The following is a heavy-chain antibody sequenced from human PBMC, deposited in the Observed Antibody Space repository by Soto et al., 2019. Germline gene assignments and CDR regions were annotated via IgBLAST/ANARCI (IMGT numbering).Heavy chain of an antibody. Sequence: QVQLVESGGGVVQPGRSLRLSCAASGFTFSSYGMHWVRQAPGKGLEWVAVISYDGSNKYYADSVKGRFTISRDNSKNTLYLLMNSLRAEDTAVYYCAKDYSGRGVIAARPEMSFDYWGQGTLVTVSS. D-gene: IGHD6-6*01. CDR1: GFTFSSYG. J-gene: IGHJ4*02. CDR3: AKDYSGRGVIAARPEMSFDY. V-gene: IGHV3-30*18. CDR2: ISYDGSNK.